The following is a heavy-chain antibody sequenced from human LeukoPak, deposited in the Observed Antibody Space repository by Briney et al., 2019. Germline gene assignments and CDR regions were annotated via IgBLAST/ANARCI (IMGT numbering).Heavy chain of an antibody. J-gene: IGHJ3*01. V-gene: IGHV3-7*01. CDR2: INQDGSQE. CDR1: GFPFSTYW. D-gene: IGHD2-15*01. Sequence: GGSLRLSCAASGFPFSTYWMTWVRQAPGKGLEWVANINQDGSQEHYVDSVTGRFTISRDSAKNSLYLQVNSLRDEDTAVYYCAREVGSPAVRSAFDLWGQGTMVTVSS. CDR3: AREVGSPAVRSAFDL.